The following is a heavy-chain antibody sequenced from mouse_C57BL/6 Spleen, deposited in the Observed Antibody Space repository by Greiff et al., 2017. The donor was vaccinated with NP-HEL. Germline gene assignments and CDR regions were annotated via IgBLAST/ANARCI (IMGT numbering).Heavy chain of an antibody. Sequence: VQLQQSGPELVKPGASVKMSCKASGYTFTDYNMHWVKQSHGKSLEWIGYINPNNGGTSYNQKFKGKATLTVNKSSSTAYMELRSLTSEDSAVYYCASSLRRGDYFDYWGQGTTLTVSS. CDR2: INPNNGGT. D-gene: IGHD1-2*01. V-gene: IGHV1-22*01. CDR1: GYTFTDYN. CDR3: ASSLRRGDYFDY. J-gene: IGHJ2*01.